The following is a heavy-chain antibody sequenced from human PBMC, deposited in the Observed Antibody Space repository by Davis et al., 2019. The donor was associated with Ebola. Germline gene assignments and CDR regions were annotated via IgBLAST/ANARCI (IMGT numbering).Heavy chain of an antibody. CDR1: GYSFTTYW. Sequence: PGGPLRLSCKGPGYSFTTYWISWVRQMPGKGLEWMGRIDPSDSYTNYSPSFQGHVTISADKSISTAYLQWSSLKASDTAMYYCARHGMTTVVAYGMDVWSQGTTVTVSS. CDR3: ARHGMTTVVAYGMDV. J-gene: IGHJ6*02. CDR2: IDPSDSYT. V-gene: IGHV5-10-1*01. D-gene: IGHD4-23*01.